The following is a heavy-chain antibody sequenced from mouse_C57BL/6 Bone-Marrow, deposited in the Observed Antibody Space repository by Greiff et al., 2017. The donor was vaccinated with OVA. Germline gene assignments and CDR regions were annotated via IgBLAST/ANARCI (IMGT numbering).Heavy chain of an antibody. CDR2: IYPGDGDT. J-gene: IGHJ2*01. Sequence: QVQLKESGAELVKPGASVKISCKASGYAFSSYWMNWVKQRPGKGLEWIGQIYPGDGDTNYNGKFKGKATLTADKSSSTAYMQLSSLTSEDSAVYFCANFYYYGSSYYFDYWGQGTTLTVSS. D-gene: IGHD1-1*01. CDR3: ANFYYYGSSYYFDY. V-gene: IGHV1-80*01. CDR1: GYAFSSYW.